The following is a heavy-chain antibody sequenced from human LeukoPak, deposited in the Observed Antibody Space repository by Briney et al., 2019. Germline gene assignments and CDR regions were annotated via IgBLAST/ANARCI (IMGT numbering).Heavy chain of an antibody. Sequence: GGSLRLSCAVAGFTVSSSYMSWVRQAPGEGLEWVSVIYSGGTTSYADSVKGRFTISRDSSKNMLYLQMNSLRDEDTAVYYCAKDGSSGWHSETWGQGTLVTVSS. CDR2: IYSGGTT. V-gene: IGHV3-66*01. CDR1: GFTVSSSY. D-gene: IGHD6-19*01. J-gene: IGHJ5*02. CDR3: AKDGSSGWHSET.